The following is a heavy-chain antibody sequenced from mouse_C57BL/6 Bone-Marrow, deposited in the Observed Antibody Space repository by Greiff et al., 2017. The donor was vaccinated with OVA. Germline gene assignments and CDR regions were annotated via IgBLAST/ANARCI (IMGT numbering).Heavy chain of an antibody. J-gene: IGHJ4*01. V-gene: IGHV1-55*01. Sequence: QVQLQQPGAELVKPGASVKMSCKASGYTFTSYWITWVKQRPGQGLEWIGDIYPGSRSTNYNEKFKSKATLTVDTSSSTAYMQLSSLTSEDSAVYYCARRRETLLLRSKGYAMDYWGQGTSVTVSS. CDR2: IYPGSRST. CDR1: GYTFTSYW. CDR3: ARRRETLLLRSKGYAMDY. D-gene: IGHD1-1*01.